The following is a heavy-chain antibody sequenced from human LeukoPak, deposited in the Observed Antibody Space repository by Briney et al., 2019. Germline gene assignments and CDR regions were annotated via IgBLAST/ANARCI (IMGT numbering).Heavy chain of an antibody. J-gene: IGHJ4*02. CDR1: GYTFTGYY. V-gene: IGHV1-2*04. CDR3: AREDGDYVSQHYFDY. D-gene: IGHD4-17*01. CDR2: INPNSGGT. Sequence: ASVKVSCKASGYTFTGYYMHWVRQAPGQGLEWMGWINPNSGGTNYAQKFQGWVTMTRDTSISTAYMELSRLRSDDTAVYYCAREDGDYVSQHYFDYWGQGTLVTVSS.